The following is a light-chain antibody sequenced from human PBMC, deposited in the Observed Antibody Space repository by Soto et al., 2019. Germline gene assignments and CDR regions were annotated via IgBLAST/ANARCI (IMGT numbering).Light chain of an antibody. V-gene: IGKV3D-20*01. CDR1: QSVSSSY. CDR3: QQYGSSPIT. CDR2: DAS. J-gene: IGKJ5*01. Sequence: EIILTQSPATLSWSPGERATLYCRASQSVSSSYVAWYQHRPGLAPRLLIHDASSRATGIPDRFSGTKSGTDFTLTIRRLEPEDAAVYYCQQYGSSPITFGQGTRLEI.